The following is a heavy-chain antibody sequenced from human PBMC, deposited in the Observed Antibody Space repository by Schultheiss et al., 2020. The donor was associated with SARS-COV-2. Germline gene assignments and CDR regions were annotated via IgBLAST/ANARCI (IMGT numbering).Heavy chain of an antibody. D-gene: IGHD3-10*01. CDR1: GFTFSSYA. CDR2: ISGSGGST. CDR3: AKDRGGTMVRGDWFDP. Sequence: GGSLRLSCAASGFTFSSYAMSWVRQAPGKGLEWVSAISGSGGSTYCADSVKGRFTISRDNSKNTLYLQMNSLRAEDTAVYYCAKDRGGTMVRGDWFDPWGQGTLVTVSS. J-gene: IGHJ5*02. V-gene: IGHV3-23*01.